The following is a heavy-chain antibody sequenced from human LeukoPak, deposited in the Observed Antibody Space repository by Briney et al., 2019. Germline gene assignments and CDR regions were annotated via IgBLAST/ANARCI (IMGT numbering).Heavy chain of an antibody. D-gene: IGHD6-6*01. CDR3: ARERVYGSSSPLDY. V-gene: IGHV3-7*01. CDR2: MKHDGGEK. CDR1: GSTFSGYW. Sequence: GGSLRLSCAASGSTFSGYWMSWVRQAPGKGLEWVANMKHDGGEKYYVDSVKGRFTISRDNSKNSLYLQMNCLRAEDTAVYYCARERVYGSSSPLDYWGQGTLVTVSS. J-gene: IGHJ4*02.